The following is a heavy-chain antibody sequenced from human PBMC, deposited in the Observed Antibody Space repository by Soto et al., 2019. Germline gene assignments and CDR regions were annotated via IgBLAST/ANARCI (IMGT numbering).Heavy chain of an antibody. CDR1: GYTFTDSF. CDR2: INPNNGRT. CDR3: AREDADRGSFDF. J-gene: IGHJ4*02. Sequence: GASVKVSCKASGYTFTDSFIHWVRQAPGQGLEWMGWINPNNGRTTLAPKFQGRVTLIRDTSINTAYMDMSRLRSDDNAVYYCAREDADRGSFDFWGQGTLVTVSS. V-gene: IGHV1-2*02.